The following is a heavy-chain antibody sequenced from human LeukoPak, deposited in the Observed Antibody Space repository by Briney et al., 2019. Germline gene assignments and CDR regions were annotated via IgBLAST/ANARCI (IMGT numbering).Heavy chain of an antibody. D-gene: IGHD5-18*01. Sequence: SVKVSCKASGGTFSSYAISWVRQAPGQGLEWMGGIIPIFGTASYAQKFQGRVTITTDESTSTAYMELSSLRSEGTAVYYCARGGYSYGFYYYYYMDVWGKGTTVTVSS. CDR2: IIPIFGTA. CDR1: GGTFSSYA. V-gene: IGHV1-69*05. CDR3: ARGGYSYGFYYYYYMDV. J-gene: IGHJ6*03.